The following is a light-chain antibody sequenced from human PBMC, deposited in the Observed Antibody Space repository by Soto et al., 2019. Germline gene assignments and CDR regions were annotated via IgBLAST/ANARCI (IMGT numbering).Light chain of an antibody. CDR1: SRDVGGYNY. Sequence: QSALTQPASVSGSLGQSITISFTGTSRDVGGYNYVSWYQHHPGKGPKVLIYEVSYRPSGVSDRFSGSKSGNTASLTISGLQPEDEAHYYCHSYTTTGSLWVFGGGTKLTVL. V-gene: IGLV2-14*01. CDR3: HSYTTTGSLWV. J-gene: IGLJ3*02. CDR2: EVS.